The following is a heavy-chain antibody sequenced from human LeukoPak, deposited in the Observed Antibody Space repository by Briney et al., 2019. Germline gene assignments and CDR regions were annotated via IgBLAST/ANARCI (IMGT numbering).Heavy chain of an antibody. CDR2: ISGSGGNT. CDR3: VKDPRTPRSGLFDP. CDR1: GFTFSSYA. Sequence: PGGSLRLSCAASGFTFSSYAMSWVRQAPGKGLEWVSVISGSGGNTYYADSVKGRFTISRDNSKNTLYLQMNSLRAEDTAVYYCVKDPRTPRSGLFDPWGQGTLVTVSS. J-gene: IGHJ5*02. V-gene: IGHV3-23*01. D-gene: IGHD6-19*01.